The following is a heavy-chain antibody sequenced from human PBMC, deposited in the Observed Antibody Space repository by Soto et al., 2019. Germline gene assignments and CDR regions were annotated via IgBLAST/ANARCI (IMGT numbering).Heavy chain of an antibody. Sequence: ASVKVYCKVSGYTLTELSMHWVRQAPGKGLEWMGGFDPEDGETIYAQKFQGRVTMTEDTSTDTAYMELSSLRSEDTAVYYCATVNDWNSSGWYIDYWGQGTLVTVSS. V-gene: IGHV1-24*01. CDR2: FDPEDGET. J-gene: IGHJ4*02. CDR1: GYTLTELS. CDR3: ATVNDWNSSGWYIDY. D-gene: IGHD6-19*01.